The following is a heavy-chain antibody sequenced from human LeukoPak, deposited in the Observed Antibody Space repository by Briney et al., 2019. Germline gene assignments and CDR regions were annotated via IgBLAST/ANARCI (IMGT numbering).Heavy chain of an antibody. J-gene: IGHJ4*02. CDR1: GFTFTDYY. CDR2: ISSTVSTT. D-gene: IGHD1-20*01. CDR3: VRSVYNWNDVDY. Sequence: PGGSLRLSCIASGFTFTDYYMSWIRQAPGKGLEWVSYISSTVSTTYYADPVKGRFTTSTDNAKNSLYLQMNSLRAAATAVYYCVRSVYNWNDVDYWGQGTLVTVSS. V-gene: IGHV3-11*01.